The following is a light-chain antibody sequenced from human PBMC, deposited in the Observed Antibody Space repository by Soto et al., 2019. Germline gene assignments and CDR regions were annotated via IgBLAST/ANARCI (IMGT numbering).Light chain of an antibody. J-gene: IGKJ5*01. CDR2: KVS. CDR3: MQVSHWPTT. Sequence: DVVLTQSPLSLAVTLGQPASISCSSSQRLVYSDGNTSLSWIHQRPGQSPRHLIFKVSNRDSGVPDRFSGSGSGTDFTLKISGVEAEDVGIYFCMQVSHWPTTFGQGTRLEI. V-gene: IGKV2-30*01. CDR1: QRLVYSDGNTS.